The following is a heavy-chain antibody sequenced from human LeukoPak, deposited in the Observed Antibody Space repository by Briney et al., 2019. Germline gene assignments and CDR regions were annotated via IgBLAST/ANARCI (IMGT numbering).Heavy chain of an antibody. J-gene: IGHJ4*02. Sequence: PGESLRLSCAASGFTFSSYEMNWVRQAPGKGLEWVSYISSSGSTIYYADSVKGRLTISRDNAKNSLYLQMNSLRAEDTAVYYCASHCWYETVWGSGDYWGQGTLLTVSS. CDR3: ASHCWYETVWGSGDY. D-gene: IGHD6-13*01. V-gene: IGHV3-48*03. CDR2: ISSSGSTI. CDR1: GFTFSSYE.